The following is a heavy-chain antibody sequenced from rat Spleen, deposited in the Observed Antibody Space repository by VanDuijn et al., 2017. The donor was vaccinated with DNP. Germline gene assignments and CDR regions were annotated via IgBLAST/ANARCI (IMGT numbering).Heavy chain of an antibody. CDR3: VRQGLGVFDY. J-gene: IGHJ2*01. CDR2: ISISGSRT. V-gene: IGHV5-25*01. Sequence: EVQLVESGGGLVQPGRSLKLSCTASGFTFSNYYMAWVRQAPKKGLEWVATISISGSRTYYPDSVKGRFTISRDDAKSSLYLQMNSLKSEDTATYYGVRQGLGVFDYWGQGVMVTVSS. D-gene: IGHD1-7*01. CDR1: GFTFSNYY.